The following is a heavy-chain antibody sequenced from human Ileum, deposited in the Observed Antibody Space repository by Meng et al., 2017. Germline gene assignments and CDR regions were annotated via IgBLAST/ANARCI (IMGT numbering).Heavy chain of an antibody. CDR2: AST. CDR3: ARDHMGSLDY. D-gene: IGHD1-26*01. V-gene: IGHV4-61*08. Sequence: QVHLQESGPGLAGPSQTLLLSCHVSGGSVSRAGYQWGWIRQPPGKGLEWIGYASTNYNPSLKSRVTISLDTSRNQFSLSLSSVTAADTAVYYCARDHMGSLDYWGQGILVTVSS. CDR1: GGSVSRAGYQ. J-gene: IGHJ4*02.